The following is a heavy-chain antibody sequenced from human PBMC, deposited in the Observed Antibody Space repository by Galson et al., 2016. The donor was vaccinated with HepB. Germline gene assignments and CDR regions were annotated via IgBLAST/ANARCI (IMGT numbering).Heavy chain of an antibody. J-gene: IGHJ5*02. CDR2: ISRYSSYA. D-gene: IGHD1-26*01. V-gene: IGHV3-11*06. CDR1: GFTFSDFY. Sequence: SLRLSCAASGFTFSDFYMSWIRQSPGKGLEWVSFISRYSSYALYADSVKGRFTISRDDARHSLYLQMDSLRAEDTAVYYCAGGSRELLFGSWFDPWAQGTLVTVSS. CDR3: AGGSRELLFGSWFDP.